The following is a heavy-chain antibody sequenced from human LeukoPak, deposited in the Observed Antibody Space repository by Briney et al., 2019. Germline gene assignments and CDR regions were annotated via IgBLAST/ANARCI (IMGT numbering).Heavy chain of an antibody. J-gene: IGHJ3*02. CDR2: ISSSSSYI. V-gene: IGHV3-21*01. CDR3: ARGTAVRSAFDI. D-gene: IGHD6-13*01. CDR1: GFTFRNVW. Sequence: KPGGSLRLSCAASGFTFRNVWMSWVRQAPGKGLEWVSSISSSSSYIYYADSVKGRFTISRDNAKNSLYLQMNSLRAEDTAVYYCARGTAVRSAFDIWGQGTMGTVSS.